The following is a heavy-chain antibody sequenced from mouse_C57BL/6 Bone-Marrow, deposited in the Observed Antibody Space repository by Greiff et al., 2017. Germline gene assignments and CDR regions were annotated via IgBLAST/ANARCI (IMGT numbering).Heavy chain of an antibody. J-gene: IGHJ1*03. Sequence: ESVAELVRPGASVKLSCTASGFNIKNTYMHWVKQRPGRGLEWIGRIDPNSGGTKYNEKFKSKATLTLDTPSSTAYMQLSILTSEDSAVYYCAHGNYFYWYFAVWGTGTTVTVSS. CDR2: IDPNSGGT. D-gene: IGHD2-1*01. CDR3: AHGNYFYWYFAV. CDR1: GFNIKNTY. V-gene: IGHV1-72*01.